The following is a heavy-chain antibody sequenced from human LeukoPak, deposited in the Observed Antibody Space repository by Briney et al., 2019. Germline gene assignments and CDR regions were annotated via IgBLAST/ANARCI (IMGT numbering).Heavy chain of an antibody. Sequence: GGSLRLSCAASGFTFDDFAMHWVRHGPGKGLEWVSLISRDSGSTYYADSVKGRFTISRDNSKNSLYLQMNSLRAEDTAFYYCAGGLSSANYWGQGTLVTVSS. J-gene: IGHJ4*02. D-gene: IGHD6-25*01. CDR2: ISRDSGST. CDR3: AGGLSSANY. CDR1: GFTFDDFA. V-gene: IGHV3-43D*03.